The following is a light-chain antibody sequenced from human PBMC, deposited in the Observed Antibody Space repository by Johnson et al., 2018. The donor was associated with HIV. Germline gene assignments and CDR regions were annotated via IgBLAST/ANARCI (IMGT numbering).Light chain of an antibody. CDR3: ETWDSSLSGG. V-gene: IGLV1-51*01. CDR2: DNN. Sequence: QSVLTQPPSVSAAPGQKVTISCFGSDSNIGNNYVSWYQQLPGTAPKLLIYDNNKRPSGIPDRFSGSKSGTSATLGITGLQTGDEADYYCETWDSSLSGGFGTGTKVTCL. CDR1: DSNIGNNY. J-gene: IGLJ1*01.